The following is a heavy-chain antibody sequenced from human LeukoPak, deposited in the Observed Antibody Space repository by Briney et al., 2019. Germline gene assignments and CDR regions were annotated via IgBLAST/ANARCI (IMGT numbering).Heavy chain of an antibody. D-gene: IGHD3-16*01. J-gene: IGHJ4*02. CDR1: GFTFNSYA. Sequence: PGGSLRLSCAASGFTFNSYAMSWVRQAPGRGLEWVANIKQDGSAKYYVDSVKGRFTISRDNAKNSLYLQMNSLRAEDTAVYYCARGGTITWVEDYWGQGALVTVSS. CDR3: ARGGTITWVEDY. CDR2: IKQDGSAK. V-gene: IGHV3-7*05.